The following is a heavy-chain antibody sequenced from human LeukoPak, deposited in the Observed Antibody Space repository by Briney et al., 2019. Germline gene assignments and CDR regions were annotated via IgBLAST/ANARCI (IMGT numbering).Heavy chain of an antibody. D-gene: IGHD3-3*01. CDR3: ARVSTIFGVVSWFDP. Sequence: GEALQISCKGSGYSFTSYWIGWGRRMPGKGRGWRGMIYPGDSATRYSPSFKGQVTISADKSINTAYLQWSSLKASDTAMYYCARVSTIFGVVSWFDPWGQGTLVTVSS. CDR1: GYSFTSYW. V-gene: IGHV5-51*01. J-gene: IGHJ5*02. CDR2: IYPGDSAT.